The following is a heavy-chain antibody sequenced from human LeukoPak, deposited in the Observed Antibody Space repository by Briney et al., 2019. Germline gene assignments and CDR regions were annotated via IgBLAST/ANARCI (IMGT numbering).Heavy chain of an antibody. CDR1: GYSFISHW. D-gene: IGHD1-26*01. CDR3: ARLKVGATYFDAFDI. J-gene: IGHJ3*02. V-gene: IGHV5-51*01. CDR2: IYPGDSDT. Sequence: GESLKISCKGSGYSFISHWIGWVRQVPGKGLEWMGIIYPGDSDTRYSPSFQGQVTVSADKSIGTAYLQWSSLKASDSAMYYCARLKVGATYFDAFDIWGQGTMVTVSS.